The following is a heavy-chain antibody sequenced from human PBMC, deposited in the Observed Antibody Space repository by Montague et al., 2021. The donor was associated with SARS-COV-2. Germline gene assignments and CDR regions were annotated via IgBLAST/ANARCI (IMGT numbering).Heavy chain of an antibody. CDR2: IDWGDDK. CDR1: GFSLSTGGMC. J-gene: IGHJ6*02. Sequence: PALVKPTQTLTLTCTFSGFSLSTGGMCVSWIRQPPGKALEWLARIDWGDDKYYSTSLETRLTISKDTSKNQVVLTMTNMDPVDTATYYCARRTYDILTGYDYGMDVWGQGTTVTVSS. CDR3: ARRTYDILTGYDYGMDV. V-gene: IGHV2-70*11. D-gene: IGHD3-9*01.